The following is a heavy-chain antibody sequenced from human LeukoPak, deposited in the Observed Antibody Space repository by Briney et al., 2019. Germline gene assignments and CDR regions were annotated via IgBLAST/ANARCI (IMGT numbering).Heavy chain of an antibody. CDR2: WHHSGIT. J-gene: IGHJ4*02. V-gene: IGHV4-39*01. CDR1: GASIISGNYF. CDR3: ARQYDY. Sequence: SETLSLTCTVSGASIISGNYFWGWVRQAPGKRLEWIGSWHHSGITDYNPSVRSRVTISADTSKNQFSLKLTSVTAADSGLYFCARQYDYWGQGTLVTVSS.